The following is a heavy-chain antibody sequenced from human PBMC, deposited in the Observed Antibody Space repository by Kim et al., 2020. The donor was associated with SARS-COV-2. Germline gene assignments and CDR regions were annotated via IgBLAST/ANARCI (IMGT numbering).Heavy chain of an antibody. J-gene: IGHJ3*02. V-gene: IGHV1-69*13. CDR3: AREGSIVGATIAFDI. Sequence: SVKVSCKASGGTFSSYAISWVRQAPGQGLEWMGGIIPIFGTANYAQKFQGRVTITADESTSTAYMELSSLISEDTAVYYCAREGSIVGATIAFDIWGEGTMVTVSS. D-gene: IGHD1-26*01. CDR1: GGTFSSYA. CDR2: IIPIFGTA.